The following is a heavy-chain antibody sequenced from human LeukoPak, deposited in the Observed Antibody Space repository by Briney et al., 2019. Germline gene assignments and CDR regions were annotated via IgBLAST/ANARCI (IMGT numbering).Heavy chain of an antibody. J-gene: IGHJ2*01. V-gene: IGHV3-33*01. CDR1: GFTFSSYG. D-gene: IGHD3-16*01. CDR2: IWYDGSNK. Sequence: GGSLRLSCAASGFTFSSYGMHWVRQAPGKGLEWVAVIWYDGSNKYYADSAKGRFTISRDNSKSTLYLQMNSLRAEDTAVYYCARDYVDWYFDLWGRGTLVTVSS. CDR3: ARDYVDWYFDL.